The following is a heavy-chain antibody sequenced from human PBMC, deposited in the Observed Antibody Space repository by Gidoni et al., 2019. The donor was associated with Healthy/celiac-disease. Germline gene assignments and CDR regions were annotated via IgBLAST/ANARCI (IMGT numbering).Heavy chain of an antibody. CDR1: GFTFSGSA. J-gene: IGHJ6*02. CDR2: IRSKANSYAT. CDR3: TRESSSSSVYGMDV. D-gene: IGHD6-6*01. Sequence: EVQLVESGGGLVQPGGSRKLSCAASGFTFSGSALHWGRQASGKGLGWVGRIRSKANSYATAYAASVKGRFTISRDDSKNTAYLQMNSLKTEDTAVYYCTRESSSSSVYGMDVWGQGTTVTVSS. V-gene: IGHV3-73*02.